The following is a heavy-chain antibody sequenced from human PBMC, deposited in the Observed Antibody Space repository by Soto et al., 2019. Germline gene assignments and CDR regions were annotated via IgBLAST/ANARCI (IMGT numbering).Heavy chain of an antibody. J-gene: IGHJ4*02. CDR2: LSDSGGSI. Sequence: EVQLLESGGGLVQPGGSLRLSCTASGFTFSRHAMTWVRQAPGKGLEWVSGLSDSGGSIYYADSVKARFTISRDTSMNTLYLQMNTLRAEDTAIYYCAKVSSSWYAGFFDLWGQGTLVTVSS. D-gene: IGHD6-13*01. CDR3: AKVSSSWYAGFFDL. V-gene: IGHV3-23*01. CDR1: GFTFSRHA.